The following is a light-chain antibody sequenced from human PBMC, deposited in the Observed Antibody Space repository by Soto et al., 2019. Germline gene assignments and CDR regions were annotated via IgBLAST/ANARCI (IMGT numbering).Light chain of an antibody. V-gene: IGKV1-5*03. Sequence: DIQMTQSPSTLSASVGDRVTITCRASQSISSWLAWYQQKPGKAPKLLIYKASSLESGVPSRFSGSGSGTKFPLTISTLQPDDFEPYSCQVYNIYPWPSAQGT. CDR1: QSISSW. J-gene: IGKJ1*01. CDR3: QVYNIYPWP. CDR2: KAS.